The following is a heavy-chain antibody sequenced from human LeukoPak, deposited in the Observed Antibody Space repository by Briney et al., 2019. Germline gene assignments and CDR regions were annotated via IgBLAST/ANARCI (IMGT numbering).Heavy chain of an antibody. CDR2: INHSGST. Sequence: MASETLSLTCAVYGGSFSDYYWSWIRQPPGKGLEWIGEINHSGSTNYNPSLKSRVTISVDTSKNQFSLKLSSVTAADTAVYYCARGVTEYNWSDPWGQGTLVTVSS. CDR3: ARGVTEYNWSDP. CDR1: GGSFSDYY. V-gene: IGHV4-34*01. J-gene: IGHJ5*02. D-gene: IGHD2-21*02.